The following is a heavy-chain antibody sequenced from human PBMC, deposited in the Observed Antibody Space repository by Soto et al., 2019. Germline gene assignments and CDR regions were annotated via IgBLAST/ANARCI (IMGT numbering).Heavy chain of an antibody. CDR3: AKDQDRGVSSSWVYFDY. V-gene: IGHV3-23*01. J-gene: IGHJ4*02. Sequence: EVQLLESGGGLVQPGGSLRLSCAASGFTFSSYAMSWVRQAPGKGLEWVSAISGSGGSTYYADSVKGRFTISRDNSKNTLYLQMNSLRAEDTAVYYCAKDQDRGVSSSWVYFDYWGQGTLVTVSS. D-gene: IGHD6-13*01. CDR1: GFTFSSYA. CDR2: ISGSGGST.